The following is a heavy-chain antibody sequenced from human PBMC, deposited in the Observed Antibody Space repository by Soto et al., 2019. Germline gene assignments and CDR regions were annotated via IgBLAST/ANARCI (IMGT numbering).Heavy chain of an antibody. Sequence: GASVKVSCKASGYTFTNYYMYWVRQAPGQGLQWMGMINPSGGSTSYAQKFQGRVTMTRDTSTSTVYMELSSLRSEDTAVYYCARRYGGNFDYWGQGTLVTVSS. V-gene: IGHV1-46*01. CDR2: INPSGGST. J-gene: IGHJ4*02. D-gene: IGHD1-26*01. CDR1: GYTFTNYY. CDR3: ARRYGGNFDY.